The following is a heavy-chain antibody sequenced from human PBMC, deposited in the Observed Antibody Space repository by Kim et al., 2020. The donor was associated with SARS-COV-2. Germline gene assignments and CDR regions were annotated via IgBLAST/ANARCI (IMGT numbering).Heavy chain of an antibody. CDR2: ISGSGGST. D-gene: IGHD6-13*01. J-gene: IGHJ4*02. CDR3: AAGIAAAGTPDY. V-gene: IGHV3-23*01. CDR1: GFTFSSYA. Sequence: GGSLRLSCAASGFTFSSYAMSWVRQAPGKGLEWVSAISGSGGSTYYADSVKGRFTISRDNSKNTLYLQMNSLRAEDTAVYYCAAGIAAAGTPDYWGQGTLVTVSS.